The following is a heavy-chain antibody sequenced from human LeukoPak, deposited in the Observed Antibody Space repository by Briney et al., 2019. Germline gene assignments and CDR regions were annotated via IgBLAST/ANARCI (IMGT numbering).Heavy chain of an antibody. J-gene: IGHJ4*02. CDR2: MNPNSGNT. CDR1: GYTFTSYD. D-gene: IGHD6-13*01. V-gene: IGHV1-8*01. Sequence: ASVKVSCEAPGYTFTSYDINWVRQATGQGLEWMGWMNPNSGNTGYAQKFQGRVTMTRNTSKNTAYMELSSLRSEDTAVYYCARGRGYSITDYWGQGTLVTVSS. CDR3: ARGRGYSITDY.